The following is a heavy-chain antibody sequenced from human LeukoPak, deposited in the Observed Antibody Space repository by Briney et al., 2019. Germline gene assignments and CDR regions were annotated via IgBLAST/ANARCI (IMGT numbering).Heavy chain of an antibody. D-gene: IGHD1-7*01. V-gene: IGHV4-39*07. CDR1: GGPTNNSSHY. Sequence: SETLSLPRTVSGGPTNNSSHYWGWIRQPPGKGLEWIGSIHIGGTTYQNPSLKSRLTISVDTSKNQFSLKLSSVTAADTAVYYCARVRVGSNWNYRSFDYWGQGTLVTVSS. CDR3: ARVRVGSNWNYRSFDY. CDR2: IHIGGTT. J-gene: IGHJ4*02.